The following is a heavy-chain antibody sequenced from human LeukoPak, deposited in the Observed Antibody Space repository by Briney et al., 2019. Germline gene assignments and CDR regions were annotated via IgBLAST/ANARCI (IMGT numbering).Heavy chain of an antibody. Sequence: GGSLRLSCAASGFTFSSYAMHWVRQAPGKGLEWVANIKQDGSEKYYVDSVKGRFTISRDNAKNSLYLQMNSLRAEDTAVYYCARDYYGSGSYSAGKKAFDIWGQGTMVTVSS. J-gene: IGHJ3*02. V-gene: IGHV3-7*01. CDR1: GFTFSSYA. CDR2: IKQDGSEK. CDR3: ARDYYGSGSYSAGKKAFDI. D-gene: IGHD3-10*01.